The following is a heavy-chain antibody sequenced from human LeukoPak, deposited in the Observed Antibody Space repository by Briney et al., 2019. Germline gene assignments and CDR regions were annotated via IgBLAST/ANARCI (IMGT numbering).Heavy chain of an antibody. D-gene: IGHD2-15*01. CDR1: GYTFTGYY. Sequence: ASVKVSCKASGYTFTGYYMHWVRQAPGQGLEWMGWINPNSGGTNYAQKFQGRVTMTRDMSISTAYMELSRLRSDDTAVYYCASTHHGGYCSGGSCYSSPYYYYGMDVWGQGTTVTVSS. J-gene: IGHJ6*02. CDR3: ASTHHGGYCSGGSCYSSPYYYYGMDV. V-gene: IGHV1-2*02. CDR2: INPNSGGT.